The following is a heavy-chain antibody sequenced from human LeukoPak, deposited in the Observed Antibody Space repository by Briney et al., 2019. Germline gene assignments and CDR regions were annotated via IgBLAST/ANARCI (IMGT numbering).Heavy chain of an antibody. CDR1: GFTFSSYA. V-gene: IGHV3-30-3*01. CDR2: ISYDGSNK. Sequence: PGGSLRLSCAASGFTFSSYAMHWVRQAPGKGLEWVAVISYDGSNKYYADSVKGRFTISRDNSKNTLYPQMNSLRAEDTAVYYCARDPGYSSGWYGNWGQGTLVTVSS. J-gene: IGHJ4*02. CDR3: ARDPGYSSGWYGN. D-gene: IGHD6-19*01.